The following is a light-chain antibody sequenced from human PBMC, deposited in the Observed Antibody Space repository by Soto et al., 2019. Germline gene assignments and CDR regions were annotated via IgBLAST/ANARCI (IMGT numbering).Light chain of an antibody. V-gene: IGKV3-15*01. J-gene: IGKJ1*01. CDR3: QQYNNWPRT. Sequence: EIVMTQSPATLSVSPGEGATLSCRASQSVSSNLAWYQQKPGQAPRLLIYGASTRATGIPARFSGSGFGTEFTLTISSLQSGDSAVYYCQQYNNWPRTFGQGTKVEIK. CDR2: GAS. CDR1: QSVSSN.